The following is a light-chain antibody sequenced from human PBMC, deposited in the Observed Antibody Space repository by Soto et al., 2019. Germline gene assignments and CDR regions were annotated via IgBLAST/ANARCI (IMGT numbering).Light chain of an antibody. CDR1: SSDVGGYNY. V-gene: IGLV2-14*01. Sequence: QSSLTQPASVSGSPGRSITISCTGTSSDVGGYNYVSWYQQHPGKAPKLMIYEVSNRPSGVSNRFSGSKSGNTASLTISGLQAEDEADYYCSSYTSSILYVFGTGTKVTVL. CDR3: SSYTSSILYV. J-gene: IGLJ1*01. CDR2: EVS.